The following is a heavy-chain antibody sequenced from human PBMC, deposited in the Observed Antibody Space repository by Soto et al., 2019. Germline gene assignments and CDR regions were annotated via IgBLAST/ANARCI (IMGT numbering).Heavy chain of an antibody. V-gene: IGHV1-8*01. CDR2: MNPNSGNT. J-gene: IGHJ6*02. CDR3: ARSAVAATPYYYYGMDV. CDR1: GYTFTSYD. Sequence: QVQLVQSGAEVKKPGASVKVSCKASGYTFTSYDINWVRQATGQGLEWMGWMNPNSGNTGYAQKFQGRVTMTRNTSISTAYMERSSLRSEDTAVYYCARSAVAATPYYYYGMDVWGQGTTVTVSS. D-gene: IGHD6-19*01.